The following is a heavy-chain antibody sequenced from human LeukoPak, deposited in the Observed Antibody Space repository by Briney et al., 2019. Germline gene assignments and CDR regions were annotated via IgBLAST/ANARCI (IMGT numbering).Heavy chain of an antibody. D-gene: IGHD3-22*01. J-gene: IGHJ4*02. CDR3: ARDYYDSSGYYHVGYFDY. CDR2: ISDSGGGT. Sequence: PGGSLRLSCAVSGFSLSRYAMSWVRKAPGKGLEWVSAISDSGGGTYYADSVKGRFTISRDNAKNSLYLQMNSLRAEDTAVYYCARDYYDSSGYYHVGYFDYWGQGTLVTVSS. V-gene: IGHV3-23*01. CDR1: GFSLSRYA.